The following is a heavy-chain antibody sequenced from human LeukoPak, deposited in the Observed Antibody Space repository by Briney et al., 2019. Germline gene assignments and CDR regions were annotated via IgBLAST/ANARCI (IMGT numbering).Heavy chain of an antibody. J-gene: IGHJ1*01. CDR3: DKDGAYTDNTGTRCLNGEYFHH. CDR2: IRYDGRNQ. CDR1: GFSFNNYG. V-gene: IGHV3-30*02. Sequence: PGGSLRLSCAASGFSFNNYGMHWVRQAPGKGLEWVAFIRYDGRNQNHADSVKGRFTISRDNSKNTLYLQMNSLRAEDTAVYYCDKDGAYTDNTGTRCLNGEYFHHWGHGTLVSVSS. D-gene: IGHD2-2*01.